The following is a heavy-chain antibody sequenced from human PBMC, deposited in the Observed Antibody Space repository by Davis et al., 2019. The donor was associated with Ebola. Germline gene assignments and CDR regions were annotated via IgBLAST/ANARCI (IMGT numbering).Heavy chain of an antibody. CDR2: INPSGGST. Sequence: AASVKVSCKASGYTFTSYYMHWVRQAPGQGLEWMGIINPSGGSTSYAQKFQGRVTMTRDTSTSTVYMELSSLRAEDTALYYCAKDLAIYYGRGMDVWGQGTTVTVSS. CDR3: AKDLAIYYGRGMDV. CDR1: GYTFTSYY. J-gene: IGHJ6*02. V-gene: IGHV1-46*01. D-gene: IGHD3-10*01.